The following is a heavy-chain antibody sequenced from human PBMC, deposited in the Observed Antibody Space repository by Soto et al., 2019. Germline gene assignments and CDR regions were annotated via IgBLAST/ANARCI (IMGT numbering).Heavy chain of an antibody. CDR2: ISSSSSYI. CDR1: GFTFSSYS. J-gene: IGHJ4*02. V-gene: IGHV3-21*01. Sequence: EVQLVESGGGLVKPGGSLRLSCAASGFTFSSYSMNWVRQAPGKGLEWVSSISSSSSYIYYADSVKGLFTISRDNAKNSLYLQMNSLRAEDTAVYYCATMPREYSGYDLGYWGQGTLVTVSS. CDR3: ATMPREYSGYDLGY. D-gene: IGHD5-12*01.